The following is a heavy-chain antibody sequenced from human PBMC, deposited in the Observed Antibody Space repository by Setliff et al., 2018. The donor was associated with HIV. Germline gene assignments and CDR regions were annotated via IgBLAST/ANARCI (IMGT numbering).Heavy chain of an antibody. V-gene: IGHV1-18*01. D-gene: IGHD3-22*01. CDR2: ISPYNGNT. CDR1: GYTFTNFG. Sequence: ASVKVSCKASGYTFTNFGITWVRQAPGQGLEWMGWISPYNGNTNYAPELHGRVTMTTDTSTSTASLELRSLRSDDTAVYFCARGRNHDSSGYIGNWFDPWGQGTVVTVSS. CDR3: ARGRNHDSSGYIGNWFDP. J-gene: IGHJ5*02.